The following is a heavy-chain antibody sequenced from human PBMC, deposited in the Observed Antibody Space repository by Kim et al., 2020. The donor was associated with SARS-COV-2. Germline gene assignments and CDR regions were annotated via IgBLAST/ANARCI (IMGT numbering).Heavy chain of an antibody. J-gene: IGHJ3*02. Sequence: FQGRVTITRDTSASTAYMELSSLRSEDTAVYYCARDPPLSSIAARDAFDIWGQGTMVTVSS. CDR3: ARDPPLSSIAARDAFDI. D-gene: IGHD6-6*01. V-gene: IGHV1-3*01.